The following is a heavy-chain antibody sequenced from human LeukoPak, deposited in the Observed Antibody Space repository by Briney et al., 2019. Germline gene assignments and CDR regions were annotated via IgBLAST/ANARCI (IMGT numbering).Heavy chain of an antibody. D-gene: IGHD2-21*01. CDR1: GYTFTGYY. J-gene: IGHJ6*03. V-gene: IGHV1-2*02. CDR3: ARARVIPYYYMDV. Sequence: ASVKVSCKASGYTFTGYYMHWVRQAPGQGLEWMGWINPNSGGTNYAQKFQGRVTMTRDTSISTAYMELSRLRSDDTAVYYGARARVIPYYYMDVWGKGTTVTVSS. CDR2: INPNSGGT.